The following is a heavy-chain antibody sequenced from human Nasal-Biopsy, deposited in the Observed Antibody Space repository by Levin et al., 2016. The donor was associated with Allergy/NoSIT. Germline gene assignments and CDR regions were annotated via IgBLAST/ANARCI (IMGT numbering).Heavy chain of an antibody. V-gene: IGHV3-23*01. Sequence: LSLTCAASGFAFSDYAMSWVRQAPGRGLEWVSRISSDSVNTDYSGSVKGRFTISRDNSENTLYLQMDSLTVEDTAVYYCAEGGISPPRAASWGQGTLVTVSS. D-gene: IGHD3-3*02. J-gene: IGHJ5*02. CDR3: AEGGISPPRAAS. CDR1: GFAFSDYA. CDR2: ISSDSVNT.